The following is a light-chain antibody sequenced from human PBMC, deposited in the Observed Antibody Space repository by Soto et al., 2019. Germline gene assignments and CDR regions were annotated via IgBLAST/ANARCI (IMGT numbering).Light chain of an antibody. CDR2: EVS. J-gene: IGLJ2*01. CDR3: SSYAGSNNLEVV. Sequence: QSALTQPPSASGSPGQSVTISCTGTSSDVGGYNYVSWYQQHPGKAPKLMIYEVSKRPSGVPDRFSGYKSGNTASLTVSGLQAEDEADYYCSSYAGSNNLEVVFGGGTKLTVL. V-gene: IGLV2-8*01. CDR1: SSDVGGYNY.